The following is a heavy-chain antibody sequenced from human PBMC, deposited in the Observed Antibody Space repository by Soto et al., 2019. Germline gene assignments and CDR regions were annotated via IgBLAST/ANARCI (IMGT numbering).Heavy chain of an antibody. Sequence: EVQLEESGGDLVQPGGSLRLSCAASGFTLSAYWMTWVRQAPGKGQEWVANINRDGSKKSYLDSVRGRFTISRDNVGNSLYLQMDSLRADDTALYYCARDVSPGSSSLYLDAFDILGQGTMVTVSS. J-gene: IGHJ3*02. CDR2: INRDGSKK. CDR3: ARDVSPGSSSLYLDAFDI. CDR1: GFTLSAYW. V-gene: IGHV3-7*05. D-gene: IGHD6-13*01.